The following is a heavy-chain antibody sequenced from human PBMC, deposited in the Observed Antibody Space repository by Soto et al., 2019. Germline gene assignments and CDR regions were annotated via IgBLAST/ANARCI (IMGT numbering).Heavy chain of an antibody. J-gene: IGHJ6*02. V-gene: IGHV1-18*01. CDR3: ARGGQYYDFWSGYSHYGMDV. Sequence: ASVKVSCKASGYTFTSYVISWVRQAPGQGLERMGWISAYNGNTNYAQKLQGRVTMTTDTSTSTAYMELRSLRSDDTAVYYCARGGQYYDFWSGYSHYGMDVWGQGTTVTVSS. CDR1: GYTFTSYV. CDR2: ISAYNGNT. D-gene: IGHD3-3*01.